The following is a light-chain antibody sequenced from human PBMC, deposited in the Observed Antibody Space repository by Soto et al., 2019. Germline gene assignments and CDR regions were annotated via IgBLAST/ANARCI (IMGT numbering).Light chain of an antibody. J-gene: IGKJ2*01. V-gene: IGKV4-1*01. CDR3: QQYYSIPYT. CDR1: QSVLYSSNNKNY. CDR2: WAS. Sequence: DIVMTQSPDSLAVSLGERATINCKSSQSVLYSSNNKNYLAWYQQKPGQPPVLLIYWASTRESGVPDRFSGSGSGTDFTLTISSLQAEDVAVYYCQQYYSIPYTFGQGTKLEIK.